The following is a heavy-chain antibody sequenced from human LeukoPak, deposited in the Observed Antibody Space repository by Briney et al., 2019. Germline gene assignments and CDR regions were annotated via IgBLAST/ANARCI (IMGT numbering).Heavy chain of an antibody. CDR2: LSGSGGST. V-gene: IGHV3-23*01. CDR3: ARDGAAVAGDFDY. Sequence: TGGSLRLSCSASGFTLSPGKGLEWVSSLSGSGGSTYYADSVKGRFTISRDNSKNTLHLQMDSLRAEDTGVYYCARDGAAVAGDFDYWGQGTLVTVSS. CDR1: GFTLS. D-gene: IGHD6-19*01. J-gene: IGHJ4*02.